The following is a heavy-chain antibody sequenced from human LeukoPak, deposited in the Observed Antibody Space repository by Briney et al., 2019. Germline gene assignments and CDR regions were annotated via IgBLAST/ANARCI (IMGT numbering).Heavy chain of an antibody. J-gene: IGHJ4*02. V-gene: IGHV4-34*01. CDR3: ARNFRGGSTYLDY. D-gene: IGHD5/OR15-5a*01. CDR2: INHSGST. CDR1: GGSFSGYY. Sequence: PSETLSLTCAVYGGSFSGYYWSWIRQPPGKGLEWIGEINHSGSTNYNPSLKSRVTISVDTSKNQFSLKLTSVTAADTAVYYCARNFRGGSTYLDYWGEGTLVTVSS.